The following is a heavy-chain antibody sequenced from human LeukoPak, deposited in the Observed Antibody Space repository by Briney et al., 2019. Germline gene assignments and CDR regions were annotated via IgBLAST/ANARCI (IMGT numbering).Heavy chain of an antibody. J-gene: IGHJ4*02. Sequence: GSLRLSCAASGFTFSSYEMNWVRQAPGKGLEWVSYISSSGSTIYYADSVKGRFTISRDNAKNSLYLQMNSLRAEDTAVYYCARDWGESVTTAGFDYWGQGTLVTVSS. CDR3: ARDWGESVTTAGFDY. CDR1: GFTFSSYE. D-gene: IGHD3-16*01. CDR2: ISSSGSTI. V-gene: IGHV3-48*03.